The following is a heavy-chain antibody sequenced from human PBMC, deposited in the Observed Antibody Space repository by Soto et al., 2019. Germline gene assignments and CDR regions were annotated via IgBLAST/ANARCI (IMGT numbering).Heavy chain of an antibody. CDR1: GFTFSTYS. Sequence: GASLRLSCVGSGFTFSTYSINWVRQAPGKGLEWVSSISSRSDIYYADSVKGRFTISRDNAKNSVSLQMNSLRAEDTAVYYCARQYPAWPLAYGLDVLGQGNTVTVSS. V-gene: IGHV3-21*01. CDR3: ARQYPAWPLAYGLDV. J-gene: IGHJ6*02. CDR2: ISSRSDI.